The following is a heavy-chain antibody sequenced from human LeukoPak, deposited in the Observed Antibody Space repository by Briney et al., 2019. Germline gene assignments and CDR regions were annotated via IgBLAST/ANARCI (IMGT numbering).Heavy chain of an antibody. V-gene: IGHV1-2*04. Sequence: ASVKVSCKASGYTFTSYGISWVRQAPGQGLEWMGWINPNSGGTNYAQKFQGWVTMTRDTSISTAYMELSRLRSDDTAVYYCARVRYPQQLVPLGAFDIWGQGTMVTVSS. D-gene: IGHD6-13*01. CDR2: INPNSGGT. J-gene: IGHJ3*02. CDR3: ARVRYPQQLVPLGAFDI. CDR1: GYTFTSYG.